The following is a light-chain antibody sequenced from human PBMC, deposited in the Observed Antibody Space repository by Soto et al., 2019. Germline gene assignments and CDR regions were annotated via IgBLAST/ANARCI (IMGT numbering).Light chain of an antibody. CDR1: QRIGNW. CDR2: DVS. J-gene: IGKJ1*01. V-gene: IGKV1-5*01. CDR3: QQYSRYGK. Sequence: DIQMTQSPSSLSASVRDRVTITCRASQRIGNWLAWYHQKPGKAPKLLIYDVSSLESGVPSRFSGRGSGAEFTLSISSLQPDDFATYYCQQYSRYGKFGQETKV.